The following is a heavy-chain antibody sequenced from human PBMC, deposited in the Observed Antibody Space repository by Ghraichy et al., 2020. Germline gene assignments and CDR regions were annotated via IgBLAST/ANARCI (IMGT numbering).Heavy chain of an antibody. Sequence: GGSLRLSCASSGFTFSNFAMSWVRQAPGKGLEWVSTIVSSGGSAYYIDSVKGRFTISRDNSKDMVYLQMNGLRDEDTTVYFCARVFSAYFGMTKDWGQGTLVTVSS. CDR2: IVSSGGSA. D-gene: IGHD3-9*01. CDR1: GFTFSNFA. V-gene: IGHV3-23*01. J-gene: IGHJ1*01. CDR3: ARVFSAYFGMTKD.